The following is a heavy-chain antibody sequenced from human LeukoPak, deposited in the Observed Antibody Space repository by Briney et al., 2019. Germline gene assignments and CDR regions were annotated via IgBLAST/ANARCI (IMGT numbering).Heavy chain of an antibody. Sequence: GGSLRLSCAASGFTFSSYAMSWVRQAPGKGLEWVANIKQDGSEKYYVDSVKGRFTISRDNAKNSLYLQMNSLRAEDTAVYYCARDLLTYYDFWSGSAAPFDYWGQGTLVTVSS. CDR1: GFTFSSYA. V-gene: IGHV3-7*01. CDR3: ARDLLTYYDFWSGSAAPFDY. D-gene: IGHD3-3*01. J-gene: IGHJ4*02. CDR2: IKQDGSEK.